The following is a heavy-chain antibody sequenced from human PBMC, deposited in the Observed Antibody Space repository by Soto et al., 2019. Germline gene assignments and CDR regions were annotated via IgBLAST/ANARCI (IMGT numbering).Heavy chain of an antibody. CDR1: GFTFSSYA. J-gene: IGHJ5*02. V-gene: IGHV3-23*01. D-gene: IGHD2-2*01. CDR3: AKDLGWYCSSTSCSPGWFDP. Sequence: EVQLLESGGGLVQPGGSLRLSCAASGFTFSSYAMSWVRQAPGKGLEWVSAISGSGGSTYYADSVKGRFTISRDNSKNTLYLQMNSLRAEDTAVYYCAKDLGWYCSSTSCSPGWFDPWGQGTLVTVSS. CDR2: ISGSGGST.